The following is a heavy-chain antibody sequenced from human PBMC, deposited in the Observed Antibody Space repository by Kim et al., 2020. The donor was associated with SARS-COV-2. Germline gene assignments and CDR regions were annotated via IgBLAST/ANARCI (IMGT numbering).Heavy chain of an antibody. Sequence: GGSLRLSCVASGFTFSNYGMHWVRQAPGKGLEWVGIVSYDGRNTTYAGPVEGRFTISRDNSKNTLFLQMNSVRTEDTALYYCVKEAAFTTIVVDYYFDYWGQGTLVTVSS. CDR2: VSYDGRNT. D-gene: IGHD3-22*01. J-gene: IGHJ4*02. V-gene: IGHV3-30*18. CDR3: VKEAAFTTIVVDYYFDY. CDR1: GFTFSNYG.